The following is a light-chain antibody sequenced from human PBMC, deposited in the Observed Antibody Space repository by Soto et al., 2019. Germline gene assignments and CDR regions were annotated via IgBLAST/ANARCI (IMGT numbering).Light chain of an antibody. V-gene: IGKV3-20*01. Sequence: EIVLTQSPGTLSLPPGERATLSCRASQSVYSNYLAWYQQKPGQSPRLLMYGASTRVTGIPDRFSGSASGTDFTLTISRLEPEDFAVYYCQQYGSSPLTFGAGTKVDIK. CDR2: GAS. J-gene: IGKJ3*01. CDR3: QQYGSSPLT. CDR1: QSVYSNY.